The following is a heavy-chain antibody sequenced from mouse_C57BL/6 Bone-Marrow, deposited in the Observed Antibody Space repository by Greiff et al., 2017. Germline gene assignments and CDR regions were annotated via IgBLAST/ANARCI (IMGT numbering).Heavy chain of an antibody. D-gene: IGHD2-4*01. CDR1: GYTFTSYG. V-gene: IGHV1-81*01. CDR2: IYPRCGNT. CDR3: ARKDYNAMDY. Sequence: VQLQQSGAELARPGASVKLSCKASGYTFTSYGISWVKQRTGQGLEWIGEIYPRCGNTYYNEKFKGKATLTADKSSSTAYMELRSLTSEDSAVYICARKDYNAMDYWGQGTSVTVSS. J-gene: IGHJ4*01.